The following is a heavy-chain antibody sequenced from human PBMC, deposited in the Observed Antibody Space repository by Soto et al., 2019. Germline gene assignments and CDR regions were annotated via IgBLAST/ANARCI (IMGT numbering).Heavy chain of an antibody. J-gene: IGHJ5*01. V-gene: IGHV4-4*02. CDR1: GGSVRAPDW. CDR3: ARVPQGCSAHSCYFDP. Sequence: QVHLQESGPGLVAPSGTLSLTCTLSGGSVRAPDWWSWVRQSPDKGLEWIAEVHISGHSNYNPSLRSRVSVSIYSFKNQFYLNLNSVTAADTAIYYCARVPQGCSAHSCYFDPWGQGTQVTISS. D-gene: IGHD2-15*01. CDR2: VHISGHS.